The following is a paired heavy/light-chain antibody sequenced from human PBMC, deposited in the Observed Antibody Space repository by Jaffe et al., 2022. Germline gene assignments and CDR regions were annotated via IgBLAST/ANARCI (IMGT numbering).Light chain of an antibody. J-gene: IGLJ1*01. CDR2: DVS. CDR1: SSDVGGYNY. V-gene: IGLV2-14*03. Sequence: QSALTQPASVSGSPGQSITISCTGTSSDVGGYNYVSWYQQHPGKAPKLMIYDVSNRPSGVSNRFSGSKSGNTASLTISGLQAEDEADYYCSSYTSSSTPLYVFGTGTKVTVL. CDR3: SSYTSSSTPLYV.
Heavy chain of an antibody. J-gene: IGHJ6*03. Sequence: EVQLVESGGGLVQPGRSLRLSCAASGFTFDDYAMHWVRQAPGKGLEWVSGISWNSGSIGYADSVKGRFTISRDNAKNSLYLQMNSLRAEDTALYYCAKDAYNWNGRPPYYYYYYYMDVWGKGTTVTVSS. CDR2: ISWNSGSI. V-gene: IGHV3-9*01. CDR3: AKDAYNWNGRPPYYYYYYYMDV. CDR1: GFTFDDYA. D-gene: IGHD1-1*01.